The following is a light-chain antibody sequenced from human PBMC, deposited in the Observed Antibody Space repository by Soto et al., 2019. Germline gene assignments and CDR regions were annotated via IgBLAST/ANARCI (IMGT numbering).Light chain of an antibody. CDR3: LSYTRSSTFWV. Sequence: QSALTQPASVSGSPGQSMTISCAGSSSDIGAYNYVSWYQHHPGKAPKLMIYDVTNRPSGVSDRFSGSKSGNTASLTISGLQPEDEADYYCLSYTRSSTFWVFGGGTKLTVL. CDR2: DVT. CDR1: SSDIGAYNY. V-gene: IGLV2-14*03. J-gene: IGLJ3*02.